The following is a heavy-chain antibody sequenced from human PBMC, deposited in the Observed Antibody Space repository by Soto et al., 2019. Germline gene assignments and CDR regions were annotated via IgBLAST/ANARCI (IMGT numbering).Heavy chain of an antibody. D-gene: IGHD6-13*01. Sequence: PGESLKISCKGSGYSFTSYWIGWVCQMPGKGLEWMGIIYPGDSDTRYSPSFQGQVTISADKSISTAYLQWSSLKASDTAMYYCARTSAAGKYYYGMDVWGQGTTVTVSS. CDR1: GYSFTSYW. J-gene: IGHJ6*02. V-gene: IGHV5-51*01. CDR2: IYPGDSDT. CDR3: ARTSAAGKYYYGMDV.